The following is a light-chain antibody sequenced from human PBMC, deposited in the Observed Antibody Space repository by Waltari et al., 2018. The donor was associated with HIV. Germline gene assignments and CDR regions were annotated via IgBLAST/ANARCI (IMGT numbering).Light chain of an antibody. CDR3: QQRSKWPPVT. Sequence: EIVLTQSPATLSLSPGERATLSCRASQSVSSYLAWYQQKPGQAPRLLIYDALNRATGIPARFSGSGSGTDFTLTISSLEPEDFAVYYCQQRSKWPPVTFGGGTKVEIK. CDR2: DAL. V-gene: IGKV3-11*01. CDR1: QSVSSY. J-gene: IGKJ4*01.